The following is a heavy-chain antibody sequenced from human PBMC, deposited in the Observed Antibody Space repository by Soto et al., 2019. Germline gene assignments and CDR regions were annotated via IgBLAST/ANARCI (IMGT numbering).Heavy chain of an antibody. J-gene: IGHJ6*02. CDR2: ISGSGGST. Sequence: PGGSLRLSCAASGFTFSSYAMSWVRQAPGKGLEWVSAISGSGGSTYYADSVKGRFTISRDNSKNTLYLQMNSLRAEDTAVYYCAKDDEYSSPMFPGYYYGMDVWGQGTTVTVSS. D-gene: IGHD6-6*01. CDR1: GFTFSSYA. CDR3: AKDDEYSSPMFPGYYYGMDV. V-gene: IGHV3-23*01.